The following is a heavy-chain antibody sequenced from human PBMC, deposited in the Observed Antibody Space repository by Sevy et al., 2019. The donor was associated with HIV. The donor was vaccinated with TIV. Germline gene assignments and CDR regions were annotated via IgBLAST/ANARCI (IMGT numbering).Heavy chain of an antibody. CDR3: ARGPLYGSGNFYYFDY. D-gene: IGHD3-10*01. V-gene: IGHV1-46*01. Sequence: ASVKVSCKASGYTFTRYYMHWVRQAPGQGLEWMGIINPSGGSTSYAQKFQGRVTMTRDTSTSTVYMELSSLRSEDTAVYRSARGPLYGSGNFYYFDYWGQGTLVTVSS. CDR1: GYTFTRYY. J-gene: IGHJ4*02. CDR2: INPSGGST.